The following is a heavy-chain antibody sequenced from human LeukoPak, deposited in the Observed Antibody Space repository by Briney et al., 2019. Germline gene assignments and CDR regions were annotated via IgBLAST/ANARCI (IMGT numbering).Heavy chain of an antibody. V-gene: IGHV4-61*01. D-gene: IGHD5-12*01. J-gene: IGHJ4*02. CDR2: ISSGGST. Sequence: SETLSLTCTVSGGSVSSGSYYWSWIRQPPGKELEWIGYISSGGSTNYNPSLKSRVTISIDTSKNQFSLKLTSATAADTAVYYCARGDDYKSTLFDYWGQGTLVTVSS. CDR3: ARGDDYKSTLFDY. CDR1: GGSVSSGSYY.